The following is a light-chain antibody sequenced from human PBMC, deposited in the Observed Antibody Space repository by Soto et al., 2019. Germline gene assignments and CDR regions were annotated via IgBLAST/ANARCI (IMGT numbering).Light chain of an antibody. CDR3: QQYYSYPLT. CDR1: QGISSY. J-gene: IGKJ4*01. CDR2: AAS. V-gene: IGKV1-9*01. Sequence: DIQMTHSPSTLSASVGDSVTITCRASQGISSYLVWYQQKPGKAPNLLIYAASTLQSGVPSRFSGSGSGTDFTLTISCLQSEDFATYYCQQYYSYPLTFGGGTKVDIK.